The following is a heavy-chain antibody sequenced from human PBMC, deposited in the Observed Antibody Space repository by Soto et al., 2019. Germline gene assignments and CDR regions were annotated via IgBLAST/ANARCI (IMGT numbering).Heavy chain of an antibody. J-gene: IGHJ6*03. D-gene: IGHD6-6*01. Sequence: SETLSLTCAVYGGSFSGYYWSWIRQPPGKGLEWIGEINHSGSTNYNPSLKSRVTISVDTSKNQFSLKLSSVTAADTAVYYCARDGESIAARPDYYYYYMDVWGKGTTVTVSS. CDR1: GGSFSGYY. CDR3: ARDGESIAARPDYYYYYMDV. V-gene: IGHV4-34*01. CDR2: INHSGST.